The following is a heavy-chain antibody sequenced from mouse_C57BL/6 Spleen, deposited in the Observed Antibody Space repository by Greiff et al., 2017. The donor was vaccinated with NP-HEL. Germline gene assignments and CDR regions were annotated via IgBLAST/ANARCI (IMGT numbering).Heavy chain of an antibody. V-gene: IGHV3-6*01. CDR2: ISYDGSN. D-gene: IGHD1-1*01. CDR1: GYSITSGYY. Sequence: VQLQQSGPGLVKPSQSLSLTCSVTGYSITSGYYWNWIRQFPGNKLEWMGYISYDGSNNYNPSLKNRISITRDTSKNQFFLKLNSVTTEDTATYYCARGAYYYGTDYWGQGTTLTVSS. CDR3: ARGAYYYGTDY. J-gene: IGHJ2*01.